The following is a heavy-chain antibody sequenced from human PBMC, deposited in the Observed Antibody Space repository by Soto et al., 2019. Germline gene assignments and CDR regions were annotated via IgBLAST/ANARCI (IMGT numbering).Heavy chain of an antibody. CDR2: INPNSGGT. CDR3: ARDFIGYDSSGYYRLGAFDI. CDR1: GYTFTGYY. V-gene: IGHV1-2*04. J-gene: IGHJ3*02. D-gene: IGHD3-22*01. Sequence: ASVKVSCKASGYTFTGYYMHWVRQAPGQGLELMGWINPNSGGTNYAQKFQGWVTMTRDTSISTAYMELSRLRSDDTAVYYCARDFIGYDSSGYYRLGAFDIWGQGTTVTVSS.